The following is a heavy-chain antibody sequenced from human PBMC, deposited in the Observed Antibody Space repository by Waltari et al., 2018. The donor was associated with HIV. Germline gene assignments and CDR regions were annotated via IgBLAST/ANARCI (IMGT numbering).Heavy chain of an antibody. CDR3: ARASEGNNYFDN. Sequence: QVQLVQSGSELKDPGASVKVSCTGSGYTFTQYAFNWVRQAPGQGLEWVGWINTKTVNPMYAQGFTGRFVFSLDTSVTTAYLEISSLRAEDTAVYYCARASEGNNYFDNWGQGTLVTVSS. V-gene: IGHV7-4-1*02. J-gene: IGHJ4*01. CDR2: INTKTVNP. CDR1: GYTFTQYA.